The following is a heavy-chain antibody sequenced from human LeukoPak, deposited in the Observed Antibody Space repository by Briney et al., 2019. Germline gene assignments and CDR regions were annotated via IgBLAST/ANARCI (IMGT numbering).Heavy chain of an antibody. CDR1: GDSVSTNSAA. Sequence: SQTLSLTCAISGDSVSTNSAAWNWIRQSPSRGLEWLGRTYYRSKWYNDYAVSVKSRITIKPDTSKNQFSLQLNSVTLEDTAVYYCARDPDSSGRFGLDYWGQGTLVTVSS. D-gene: IGHD6-19*01. CDR3: ARDPDSSGRFGLDY. CDR2: TYYRSKWYN. V-gene: IGHV6-1*01. J-gene: IGHJ4*02.